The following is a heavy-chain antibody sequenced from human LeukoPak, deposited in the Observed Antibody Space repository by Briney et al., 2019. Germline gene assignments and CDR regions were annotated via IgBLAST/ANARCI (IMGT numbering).Heavy chain of an antibody. D-gene: IGHD6-13*01. J-gene: IGHJ4*02. CDR1: GGSISSYY. V-gene: IGHV4-59*12. CDR3: ARYSSSWHYFDY. Sequence: SETLSLTCTVSGGSISSYYWSWIRQPPGKGLEWIGYIYYSGSTNYNPSLKSRVTISVDTSKNQFSLKLSSVTAADTAVYYCARYSSSWHYFDYWGQGTLVTVSS. CDR2: IYYSGST.